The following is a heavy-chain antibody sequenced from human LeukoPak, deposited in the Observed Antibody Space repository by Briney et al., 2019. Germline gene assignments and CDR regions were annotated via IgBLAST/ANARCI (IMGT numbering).Heavy chain of an antibody. Sequence: GGSLRLSCAASGFTFDDYAMHWVRQAPGKGLEWVSPISGDGGSTYYADSVKGRFTISRDNSKNSLYLQMNSLRTEDTALYYCAKVVKYSYGLLFDYWGQGTLVTVSS. CDR1: GFTFDDYA. CDR2: ISGDGGST. CDR3: AKVVKYSYGLLFDY. J-gene: IGHJ4*02. V-gene: IGHV3-43*02. D-gene: IGHD5-18*01.